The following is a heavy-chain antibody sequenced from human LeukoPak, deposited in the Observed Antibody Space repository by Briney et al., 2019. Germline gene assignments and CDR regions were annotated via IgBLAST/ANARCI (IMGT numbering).Heavy chain of an antibody. Sequence: PSETLSLTCTVSGGSISSYYWSWIRQPPGKGLEWIGYIYYSGSTNYNPSLKSRVTISVDTSKNQFSLKLSSVSAADTAVYYCARDVTPYDSSGYYYEGNWFDPWGQGTLVTVSS. V-gene: IGHV4-59*12. CDR3: ARDVTPYDSSGYYYEGNWFDP. D-gene: IGHD3-22*01. CDR2: IYYSGST. CDR1: GGSISSYY. J-gene: IGHJ5*02.